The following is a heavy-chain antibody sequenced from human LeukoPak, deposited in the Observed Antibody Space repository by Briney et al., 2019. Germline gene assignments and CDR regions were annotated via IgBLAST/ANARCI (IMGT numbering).Heavy chain of an antibody. Sequence: PGGSLRLSCAASGFTFSSYSMNWARQAPGKGLEWVSSISSSSSYIYYADSVKGRFTISRDNAKNSLYLQMNSLRAEDTAVYYCARDPDSSSYNWFDPWGQGTPVTVSS. J-gene: IGHJ5*02. CDR3: ARDPDSSSYNWFDP. CDR2: ISSSSSYI. V-gene: IGHV3-21*01. CDR1: GFTFSSYS. D-gene: IGHD3-22*01.